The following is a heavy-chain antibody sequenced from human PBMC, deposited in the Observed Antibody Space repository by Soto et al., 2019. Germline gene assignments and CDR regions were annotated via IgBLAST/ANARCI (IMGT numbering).Heavy chain of an antibody. V-gene: IGHV3-13*01. D-gene: IGHD3-10*01. CDR2: IGTLSDT. CDR1: GFTFSTFD. Sequence: LRLSCAGSGFTFSTFDIHWVRQAPGKGLEWISGIGTLSDTFYAASVQGRFTISRQNAKNSVYLQMNSLRAGDTAFYYCARGRSFSYDSTPPPMFDPWGQGTLVTVSS. J-gene: IGHJ5*02. CDR3: ARGRSFSYDSTPPPMFDP.